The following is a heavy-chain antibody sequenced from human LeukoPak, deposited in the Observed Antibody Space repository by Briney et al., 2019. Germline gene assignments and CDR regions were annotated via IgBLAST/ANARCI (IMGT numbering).Heavy chain of an antibody. CDR1: GFTFSNYW. Sequence: PGGSLRLSCAASGFTFSNYWMSWVRQAPGKGLEWVANIKQDGSEKYYLDYVKGRFTISRDNAKNSLYLQMNSLRGEDTAVYYCARDRRYTSSWYLGYWGQGTLVTVSS. D-gene: IGHD6-13*01. CDR3: ARDRRYTSSWYLGY. V-gene: IGHV3-7*01. CDR2: IKQDGSEK. J-gene: IGHJ4*02.